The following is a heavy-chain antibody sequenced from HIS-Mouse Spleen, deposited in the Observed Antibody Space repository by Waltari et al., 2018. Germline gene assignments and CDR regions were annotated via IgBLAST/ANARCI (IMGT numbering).Heavy chain of an antibody. CDR3: ARDRYNWNDWYFDL. D-gene: IGHD1-1*01. CDR2: INSDGSST. Sequence: EVQLVESGGGLVQPGGSLRLPGAASGFTFSRYWMHWVRHAPGKGLVWVSRINSDGSSTSYADSVKGRFTISRDNAKNTLYLQMNSLRAEDTAVYYCARDRYNWNDWYFDLWGRGTLVTVSS. CDR1: GFTFSRYW. J-gene: IGHJ2*01. V-gene: IGHV3-74*01.